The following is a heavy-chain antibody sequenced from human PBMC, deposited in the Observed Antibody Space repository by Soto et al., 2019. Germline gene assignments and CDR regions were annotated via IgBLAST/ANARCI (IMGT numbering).Heavy chain of an antibody. CDR3: ARSLLRYFDWSPTSY. V-gene: IGHV3-33*08. J-gene: IGHJ4*02. Sequence: GGSLRLSCAAPGFTFSSYGMYWVRQAPGKGLEWVAVIWYDGSNKYYADSVKGRFTISRDNSKNTLYLQMNSLRAEDTAVYYCARSLLRYFDWSPTSYWGQGTLVTVSS. D-gene: IGHD3-9*01. CDR2: IWYDGSNK. CDR1: GFTFSSYG.